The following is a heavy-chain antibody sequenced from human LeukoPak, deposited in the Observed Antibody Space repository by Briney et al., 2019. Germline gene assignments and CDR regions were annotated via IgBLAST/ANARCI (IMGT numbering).Heavy chain of an antibody. V-gene: IGHV4-59*12. CDR2: IYYSGST. CDR1: GGSISSYY. CDR3: ARWGDYGGTDAFDI. D-gene: IGHD4-23*01. Sequence: SETLSLTCTVSGGSISSYYWSWIRQPPGKGLEWIGYIYYSGSTNYNPSLKSRVTISVDTSKNQFSLKLTSVTAADTAVYYCARWGDYGGTDAFDIWGQGTMVTVSS. J-gene: IGHJ3*02.